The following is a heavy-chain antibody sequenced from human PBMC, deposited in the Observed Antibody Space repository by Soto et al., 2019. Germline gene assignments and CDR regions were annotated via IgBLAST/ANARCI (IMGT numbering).Heavy chain of an antibody. CDR2: IYYSGST. D-gene: IGHD2-2*01. CDR3: ARGLHCSSTSCPFDY. V-gene: IGHV4-59*01. Sequence: SETLSLTCTVSGGSISSYYWSWIRQPPGKGLEWIGYIYYSGSTNYNPSLKSRVTISVDTSKNQFSLKLSSVTAADTAVYYCARGLHCSSTSCPFDYWGQGTLVTVSS. J-gene: IGHJ4*02. CDR1: GGSISSYY.